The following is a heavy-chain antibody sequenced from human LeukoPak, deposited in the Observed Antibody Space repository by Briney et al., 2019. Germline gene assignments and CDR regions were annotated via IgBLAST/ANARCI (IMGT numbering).Heavy chain of an antibody. CDR3: VRGAGGPRNYVLDY. V-gene: IGHV3-11*04. J-gene: IGHJ4*02. D-gene: IGHD3-10*02. CDR1: GFTFSDYY. Sequence: GGSLRLSCAASGFTFSDYYMSWIRQAPGKGLEWVSYISSSGSTIYYADSVKGRFTISRDNAKNTVYLQMSGLRDDDTALYFCVRGAGGPRNYVLDYWGQGALVSVSS. CDR2: ISSSGSTI.